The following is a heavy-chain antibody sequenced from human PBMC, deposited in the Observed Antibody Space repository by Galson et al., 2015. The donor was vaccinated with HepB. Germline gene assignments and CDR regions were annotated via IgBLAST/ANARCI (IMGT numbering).Heavy chain of an antibody. CDR1: GFTFSSYW. CDR2: IKQDGSEK. Sequence: SLRLSCAVSGFTFSSYWMSWVRQAPGKGLEWVANIKQDGSEKYYVDSVKGRFTISRDNAKNSLYLQMNSLRVEDTAVYYCASNGGDYNDFWGQGTLVTVSS. D-gene: IGHD2-21*01. CDR3: ASNGGDYNDF. J-gene: IGHJ4*02. V-gene: IGHV3-7*01.